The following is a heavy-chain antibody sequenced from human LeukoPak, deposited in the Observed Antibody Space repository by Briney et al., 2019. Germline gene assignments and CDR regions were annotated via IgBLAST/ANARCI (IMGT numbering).Heavy chain of an antibody. D-gene: IGHD6-13*01. J-gene: IGHJ4*02. V-gene: IGHV4-61*02. CDR1: GGSISSGSYY. Sequence: SQTLSLTCTVSGGSISSGSYYWSWIRQPAGKGLEWIGRIYTSGSTNYNPSLKSRVTISVDTSKNQFSLQLNSVTPEDTAVYYCASSRHTYNQYSSSWPFDYWGQGTLVTVSS. CDR3: ASSRHTYNQYSSSWPFDY. CDR2: IYTSGST.